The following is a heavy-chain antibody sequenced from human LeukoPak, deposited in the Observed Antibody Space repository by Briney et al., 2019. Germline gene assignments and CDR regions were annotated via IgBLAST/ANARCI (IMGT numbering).Heavy chain of an antibody. J-gene: IGHJ5*02. V-gene: IGHV3-74*01. Sequence: GGSLRLSCAASGFTFSSYWMHWVRQAPGKGLVWVSRINSDGSSTNYADSVKGRFTISRDNAKNSLYLQMNSLRAEDTAVYYCARALLRLNWFDPWGQGTLVTVSS. CDR1: GFTFSSYW. D-gene: IGHD2/OR15-2a*01. CDR3: ARALLRLNWFDP. CDR2: INSDGSST.